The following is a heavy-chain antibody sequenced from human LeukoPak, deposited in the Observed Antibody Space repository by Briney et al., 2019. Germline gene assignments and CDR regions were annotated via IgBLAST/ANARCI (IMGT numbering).Heavy chain of an antibody. J-gene: IGHJ3*02. D-gene: IGHD4-23*01. V-gene: IGHV3-30-3*01. CDR1: GFTFSSYA. CDR2: ISYDGSNK. CDR3: APTTVVTLDAFDI. Sequence: PGGSLRLSCAASGFTFSSYAMHWVRQAPGKGLEWVAVISYDGSNKYYADSVKGRFTISRDNSKNTLYLQMNSLRAEDTAVYYCAPTTVVTLDAFDIWGQGTMVTVSS.